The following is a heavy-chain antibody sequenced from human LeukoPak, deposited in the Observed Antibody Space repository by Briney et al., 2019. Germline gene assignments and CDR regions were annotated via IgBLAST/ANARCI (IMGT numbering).Heavy chain of an antibody. J-gene: IGHJ4*02. CDR3: ATAREYGDYPYYFDY. CDR2: FDPEDGET. Sequence: ASVKVSCKVSGYTLTELSMHWVRQAPGKGLEWMGGFDPEDGETIYAQKFQGRVTMAEDTSTDTAYMELSSLRSEDTAVYYCATAREYGDYPYYFDYWGQGTLVTVSS. D-gene: IGHD4-17*01. CDR1: GYTLTELS. V-gene: IGHV1-24*01.